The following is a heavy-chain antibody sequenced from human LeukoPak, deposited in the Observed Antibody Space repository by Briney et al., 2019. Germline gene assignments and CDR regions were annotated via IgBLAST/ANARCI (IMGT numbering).Heavy chain of an antibody. CDR2: INHSRST. CDR3: ARQRGSKADY. J-gene: IGHJ4*02. V-gene: IGHV4-34*01. CDR1: GGSFSGYY. D-gene: IGHD3-16*01. Sequence: PSETLSLTCAVYGGSFSGYYWSWIRQPPGKWLEWIGEINHSRSTNYNPSLKSQVTISVDTSKNQFSLKLSSVTAADTAVYYCARQRGSKADYWGQGTLVTVSS.